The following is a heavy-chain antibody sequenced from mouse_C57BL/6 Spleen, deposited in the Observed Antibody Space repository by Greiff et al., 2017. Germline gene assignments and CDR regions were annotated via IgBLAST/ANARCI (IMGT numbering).Heavy chain of an antibody. CDR2: IHPNSGST. J-gene: IGHJ4*01. CDR1: GYTFTSYW. D-gene: IGHD6-5*01. V-gene: IGHV1-64*01. CDR3: AREGSLYYYAMDY. Sequence: VQLQQPGAELVKPGASVKLSCKASGYTFTSYWMHWVKQRPGQGLEWIGMIHPNSGSTNYNEKFKSKATLTVDKSSSTAYMQLSSLTSEDSAVYYCAREGSLYYYAMDYGGQGTSVTVSS.